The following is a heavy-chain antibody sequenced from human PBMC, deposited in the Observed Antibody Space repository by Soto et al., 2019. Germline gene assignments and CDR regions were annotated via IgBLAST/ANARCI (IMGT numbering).Heavy chain of an antibody. CDR2: INYSGTT. CDR3: ARHGISMS. V-gene: IGHV4-59*08. Sequence: SDPPSLTCSVCGRAISSYYWSRVRQPPGSGLEWIGFINYSGTTNYNPSLKSRVTMSVDTSKKQFSLKLNSVTPADMAVYYCARHGISMSWGQEILVTVSS. CDR1: GRAISSYY. D-gene: IGHD3-22*01. J-gene: IGHJ4*01.